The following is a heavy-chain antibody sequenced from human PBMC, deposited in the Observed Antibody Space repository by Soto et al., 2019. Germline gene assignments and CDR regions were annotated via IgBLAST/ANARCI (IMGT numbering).Heavy chain of an antibody. J-gene: IGHJ5*02. CDR2: IYYSGST. D-gene: IGHD2-15*01. V-gene: IGHV4-39*01. Sequence: PSETLSLTCTVSGGSISSSSYYWGWIRQPPGKGLEWIGSIYYSGSTYYNPSLKSRVTISVDTSKNQFSLKLSSVTAADTAVYYCARLVAATRGWFDPWGQGTLVTISS. CDR1: GGSISSSSYY. CDR3: ARLVAATRGWFDP.